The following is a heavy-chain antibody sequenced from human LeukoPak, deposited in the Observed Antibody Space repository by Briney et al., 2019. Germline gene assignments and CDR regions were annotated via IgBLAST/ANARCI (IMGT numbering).Heavy chain of an antibody. J-gene: IGHJ6*02. V-gene: IGHV3-30*18. Sequence: GGSLRLSCAASGFTFSSYGMHWVRQAPGKGLEWVAVISYDGSNKYYADSVKGRFTISRDDSKNTLYLQMNSLSAEDTAVYYCAKDLATWFGELRPFDFYGMDVWGQGNTVTVSS. CDR1: GFTFSSYG. D-gene: IGHD3-10*01. CDR2: ISYDGSNK. CDR3: AKDLATWFGELRPFDFYGMDV.